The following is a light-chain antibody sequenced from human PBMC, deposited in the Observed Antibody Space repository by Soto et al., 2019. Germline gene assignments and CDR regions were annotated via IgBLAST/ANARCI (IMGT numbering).Light chain of an antibody. CDR1: QSISSY. Sequence: IQMTQSPSSLSASVGYRVTITCLSSQSISSYLNWYQQKPGKAPNLLIYAASSLQSGVSSRFSGSGSGTDFTLTISSLQPEDFATYYCLQDYNYPRTFGQGTKVDIK. J-gene: IGKJ1*01. CDR2: AAS. CDR3: LQDYNYPRT. V-gene: IGKV1-6*01.